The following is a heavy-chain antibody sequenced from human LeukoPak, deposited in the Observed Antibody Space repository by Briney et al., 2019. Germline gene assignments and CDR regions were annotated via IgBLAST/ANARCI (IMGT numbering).Heavy chain of an antibody. V-gene: IGHV1-2*02. J-gene: IGHJ4*02. CDR3: ARPYYYGSGSYYNPFDY. Sequence: ASVKVSCKASGYTFTSYDINWVRQAPGQGLEWMGWINPNSGGTNYAQKFQGRVTMTRDTSISTAYMELSRLRSDDTAVYYCARPYYYGSGSYYNPFDYWGQGTLVTVSS. CDR1: GYTFTSYD. CDR2: INPNSGGT. D-gene: IGHD3-10*01.